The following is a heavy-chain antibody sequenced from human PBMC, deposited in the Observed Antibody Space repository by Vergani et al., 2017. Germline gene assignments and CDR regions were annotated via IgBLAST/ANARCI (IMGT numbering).Heavy chain of an antibody. CDR3: ARTLGRYCSRTSCYNAEYYYYYDMDV. CDR2: IIPIFGTA. V-gene: IGHV1-69*01. D-gene: IGHD2-2*02. J-gene: IGHJ6*03. CDR1: GGTFSSYA. Sequence: QVQLVQSGAEVKKPGSSVKVSCKASGGTFSSYAISWVRQAPGQGLEWMGGIIPIFGTANYAQKFQGRVTITADESTSAAYMELSSLRSEDTAVYYCARTLGRYCSRTSCYNAEYYYYYDMDVWGKGTTVTVSS.